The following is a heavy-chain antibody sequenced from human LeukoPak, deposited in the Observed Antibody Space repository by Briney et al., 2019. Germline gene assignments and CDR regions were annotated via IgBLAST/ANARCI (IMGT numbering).Heavy chain of an antibody. Sequence: SETLSLTCTVSGGSISSYYWSWIRQPPGKGLEWIGYIYYSGSTNYNPSLKSRVTISVDKSKNQFSLKLSSVTAADTAVYYCASYYGSGPSFQHWGQGTLVTVSS. V-gene: IGHV4-59*01. CDR1: GGSISSYY. CDR2: IYYSGST. CDR3: ASYYGSGPSFQH. D-gene: IGHD6-19*01. J-gene: IGHJ1*01.